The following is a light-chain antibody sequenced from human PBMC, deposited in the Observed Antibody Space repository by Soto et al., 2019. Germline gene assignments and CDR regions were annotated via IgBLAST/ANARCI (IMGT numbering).Light chain of an antibody. Sequence: EIVMTQSPATLSVSPWERATLSFMASQSVSSKLAWYQQNLGQAPRLLIYGASTRATGIPARFSGSGSATEFTLTISSLQSEDLAIYYCQQYNNWPPITFGQGTRLEIK. CDR1: QSVSSK. CDR2: GAS. CDR3: QQYNNWPPIT. V-gene: IGKV3-15*01. J-gene: IGKJ5*01.